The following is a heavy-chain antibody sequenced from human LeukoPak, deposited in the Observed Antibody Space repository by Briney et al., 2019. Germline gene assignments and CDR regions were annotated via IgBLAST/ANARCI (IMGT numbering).Heavy chain of an antibody. D-gene: IGHD3-10*01. J-gene: IGHJ5*02. Sequence: KASETLSLTCAAYGGSFSGYYWSWIRLPPGKGLEWIGEINHSGSTNYNPSLKSRVTISVDTSKNQFSLKLSSVTAADTAVYYCARSLGILWFGELFHNWFDPWGQGTLVTVSS. CDR3: ARSLGILWFGELFHNWFDP. V-gene: IGHV4-34*01. CDR2: INHSGST. CDR1: GGSFSGYY.